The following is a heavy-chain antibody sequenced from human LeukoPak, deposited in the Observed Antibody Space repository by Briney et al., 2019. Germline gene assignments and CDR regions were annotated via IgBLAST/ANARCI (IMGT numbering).Heavy chain of an antibody. CDR1: GGSISSGDYY. J-gene: IGHJ4*02. CDR3: VRDRSTRIDY. V-gene: IGHV4-30-4*08. D-gene: IGHD2-2*01. CDR2: IYYSGST. Sequence: SETLSLTCTVSGGSISSGDYYWSWIRQPPGKGLEWIGYIYYSGSTYYNPSLKSRVTISVDTSKNQFSLKLSSVTAADTAVYYCVRDRSTRIDYWGQGTLVTVSS.